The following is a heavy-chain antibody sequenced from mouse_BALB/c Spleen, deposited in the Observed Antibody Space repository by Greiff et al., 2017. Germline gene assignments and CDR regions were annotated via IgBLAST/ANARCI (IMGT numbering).Heavy chain of an antibody. J-gene: IGHJ2*01. Sequence: EVQLQESGGDLVKPGGSLKLSCAASGFTFSSYGMSWVRQTPDKRLEWVATISSGGSYTYYPDSVKGRFTISRDNAKNTLYLQMSSLKSEDTAMYYCARQRLPYYFDYWGQGTTLTVSS. CDR1: GFTFSSYG. D-gene: IGHD2-2*01. CDR3: ARQRLPYYFDY. V-gene: IGHV5-6*01. CDR2: ISSGGSYT.